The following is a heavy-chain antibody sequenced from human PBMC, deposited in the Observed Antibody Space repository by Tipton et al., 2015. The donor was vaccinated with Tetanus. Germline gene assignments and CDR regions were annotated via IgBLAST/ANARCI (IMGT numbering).Heavy chain of an antibody. J-gene: IGHJ4*02. CDR3: ARHNSGYFTFFDY. Sequence: TLSLTCTVSGGSLTNYYWAWIRQSPGKGLEWIGNIYYSGSTTYNPSLKSRVTISVDMSKNQFSLRLSSETAADTAVYYCARHNSGYFTFFDYWGQGTLVTVSS. CDR1: GGSLTNYY. V-gene: IGHV4-59*08. D-gene: IGHD3-3*01. CDR2: IYYSGST.